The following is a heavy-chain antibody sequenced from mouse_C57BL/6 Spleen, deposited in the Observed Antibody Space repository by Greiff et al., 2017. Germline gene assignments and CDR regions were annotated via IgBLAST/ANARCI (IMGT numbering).Heavy chain of an antibody. V-gene: IGHV3-6*01. Sequence: EVQVVESGPGLVKPSPSLSLTCSVTGYSITSGYYWNWIRQFPGNKLEWMGYIRYDGSNNYNPSLKNRISITRDTSKNQFFLKLNSVTTEDTATYYCARGEGYSNPSYFDVWGTGTTVTVSS. CDR2: IRYDGSN. J-gene: IGHJ1*03. CDR1: GYSITSGYY. D-gene: IGHD2-5*01. CDR3: ARGEGYSNPSYFDV.